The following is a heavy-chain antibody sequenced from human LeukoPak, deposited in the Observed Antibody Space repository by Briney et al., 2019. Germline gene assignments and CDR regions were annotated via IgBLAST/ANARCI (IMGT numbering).Heavy chain of an antibody. CDR1: GYTFTSYA. Sequence: GASVKVSCKASGYTFTSYAMHWVRQAPGQRLEWMGWINAGNGNTKYSQKFQGRVTITRDTSASTAYMELSSLRSEDTAVYYCASITGYCSGGGCYVALKSGSNAFDIWGQGTMVTVSS. CDR3: ASITGYCSGGGCYVALKSGSNAFDI. D-gene: IGHD2-15*01. V-gene: IGHV1-3*01. J-gene: IGHJ3*02. CDR2: INAGNGNT.